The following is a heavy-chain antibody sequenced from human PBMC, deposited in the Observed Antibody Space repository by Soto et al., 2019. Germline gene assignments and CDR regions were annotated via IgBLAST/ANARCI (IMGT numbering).Heavy chain of an antibody. CDR3: EHRNSNSAFDY. J-gene: IGHJ4*02. D-gene: IGHD1-7*01. CDR1: GFSLSTSGVG. CDR2: IYWDDGK. Sequence: SGPTLVKPPQPLTPTRTFSGFSLSTSGVGVGWIRQPPGKALEWLALIYWDDGKRYSPSLKSRLTINKDTSKKQVVLTMNNMEPVETETYFCEHRNSNSAFDYCGQRTLVPVSA. V-gene: IGHV2-5*02.